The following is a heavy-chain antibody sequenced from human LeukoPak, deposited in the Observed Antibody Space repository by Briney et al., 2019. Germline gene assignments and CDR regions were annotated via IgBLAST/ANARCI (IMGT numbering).Heavy chain of an antibody. Sequence: PSETLSLTCTVSGGSISTDYWTWIRQPAGKGLEWIGLIYTSGNTNYNPSLKSRVTISLDTSKNQFSLKLSSVTAADTAVYYCARGGVVITESQIDYWGQGTLVTVSS. CDR1: GGSISTDY. V-gene: IGHV4-4*07. CDR2: IYTSGNT. J-gene: IGHJ4*02. D-gene: IGHD3-3*01. CDR3: ARGGVVITESQIDY.